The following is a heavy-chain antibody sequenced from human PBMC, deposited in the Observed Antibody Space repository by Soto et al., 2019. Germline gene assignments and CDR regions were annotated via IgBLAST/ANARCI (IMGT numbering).Heavy chain of an antibody. CDR3: TRGNSYGHRFFDL. D-gene: IGHD3-10*01. V-gene: IGHV3-30*16. J-gene: IGHJ2*01. CDR2: ISFDGANR. Sequence: GGSLRLSCAASQFTFSSHAMHWVRQAPGKGPEWLALISFDGANRFYADSVRGRFTISRDNTNNSLALQMNNLRPEDTATYFCTRGNSYGHRFFDLWGPGTPVTVSS. CDR1: QFTFSSHA.